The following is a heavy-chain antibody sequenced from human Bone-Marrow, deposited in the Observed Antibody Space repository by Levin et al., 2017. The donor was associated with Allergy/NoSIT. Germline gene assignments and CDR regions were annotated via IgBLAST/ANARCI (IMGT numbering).Heavy chain of an antibody. V-gene: IGHV3-53*01. D-gene: IGHD3-16*01. J-gene: IGHJ4*02. CDR2: TSNDGST. CDR3: ARTDFGLGDYPES. CDR1: GFSVSDYY. Sequence: GESLKISCAASGFSVSDYYMNWVRQPPGKGLQWVSITSNDGSTYFADSVKGRITISRDNSKNTPLLQLDILTAEDTAVYYFARTDFGLGDYPESWGQGTQVSVSS.